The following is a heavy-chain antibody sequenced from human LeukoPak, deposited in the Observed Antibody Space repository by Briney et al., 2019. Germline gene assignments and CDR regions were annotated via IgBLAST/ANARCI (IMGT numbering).Heavy chain of an antibody. Sequence: SETLSLTCAVYGGSFSGYYWSWIRQPPGKGLEWIGEINHSGSTNYNPSLKSRVTISVDTSKNQFSLKLSSVTVADTAVYYCAREAAAAPNDAFDIWGQGTMVTVSS. CDR1: GGSFSGYY. V-gene: IGHV4-34*01. CDR3: AREAAAAPNDAFDI. CDR2: INHSGST. J-gene: IGHJ3*02. D-gene: IGHD6-13*01.